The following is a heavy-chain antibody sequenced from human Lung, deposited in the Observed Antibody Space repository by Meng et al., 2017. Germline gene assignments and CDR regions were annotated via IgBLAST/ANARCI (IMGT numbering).Heavy chain of an antibody. Sequence: VHLLQSGPVVKKPGASVRVSCKASGYTFGSYGICWVRQAPGQGLEWMGWFVNYVDTYPAPKFQGRVTMTTDTHTNTAFMELRSLTSDDTAVYYCASGTPGRSYCDYWGQGTLVTVSS. D-gene: IGHD2-15*01. CDR3: ASGTPGRSYCDY. V-gene: IGHV1-18*01. J-gene: IGHJ4*02. CDR2: FVNYVDT. CDR1: GYTFGSYG.